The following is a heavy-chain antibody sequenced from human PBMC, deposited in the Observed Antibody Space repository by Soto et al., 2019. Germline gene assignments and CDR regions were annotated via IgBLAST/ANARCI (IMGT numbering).Heavy chain of an antibody. Sequence: QVQLQQWGAGLLKPSETLSLTCTVYGGSFSGYYWSWIRQPPGKGLEWIGEINHSGSTNYNPSLKRRVTISVDTSKNQFSLKLSSVTAADTAVYYCARDIVVVVAATHESNWFDPWGQGTLVTVSS. V-gene: IGHV4-34*01. CDR2: INHSGST. CDR1: GGSFSGYY. D-gene: IGHD2-15*01. J-gene: IGHJ5*02. CDR3: ARDIVVVVAATHESNWFDP.